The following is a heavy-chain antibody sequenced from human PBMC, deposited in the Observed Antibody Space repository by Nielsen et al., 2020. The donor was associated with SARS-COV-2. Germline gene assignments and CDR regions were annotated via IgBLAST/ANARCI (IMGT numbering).Heavy chain of an antibody. CDR3: AKDLILIAATAFDY. CDR2: ISGSGGTT. CDR1: GFTFSSYA. V-gene: IGHV3-23*01. J-gene: IGHJ4*02. D-gene: IGHD6-13*01. Sequence: GGSLRLSCAASGFTFSSYAMSWVRQAPGKGLEWVSVISGSGGTTYYADSVKGRFAISRDNSKNTLYLQMNSLRAEDTAVYYCAKDLILIAATAFDYWGQGTLVTVSS.